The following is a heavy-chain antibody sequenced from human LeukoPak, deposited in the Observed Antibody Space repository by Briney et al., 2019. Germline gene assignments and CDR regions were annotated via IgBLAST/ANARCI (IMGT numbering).Heavy chain of an antibody. CDR3: AKGGHYSFLDY. J-gene: IGHJ4*02. D-gene: IGHD2-15*01. CDR2: ISGDGTDK. V-gene: IGHV3-23*01. Sequence: GGSLRLSCAASGLTFRNYAMTWVRQAPGKGLEWVSTISGDGTDKYFADSVKGRFTISRDNSKSTVSLQMNSLRVEDMAVYYCAKGGHYSFLDYWGQGTLVTVSS. CDR1: GLTFRNYA.